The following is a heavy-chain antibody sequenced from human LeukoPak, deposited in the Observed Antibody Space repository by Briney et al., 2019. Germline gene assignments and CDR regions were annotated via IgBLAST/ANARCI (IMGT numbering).Heavy chain of an antibody. CDR1: GYTFTGYY. D-gene: IGHD3-22*01. J-gene: IGHJ4*02. V-gene: IGHV1-2*02. CDR3: ARVYYDSSGFDY. CDR2: INPNSGGT. Sequence: GASVKVSFKASGYTFTGYYMHWVRQAPGQGLEWMGWINPNSGGTNYAQKFQGRVTMTRDTSISTAYMELSRLRSDDTAVYYCARVYYDSSGFDYWGQGTLVTVSS.